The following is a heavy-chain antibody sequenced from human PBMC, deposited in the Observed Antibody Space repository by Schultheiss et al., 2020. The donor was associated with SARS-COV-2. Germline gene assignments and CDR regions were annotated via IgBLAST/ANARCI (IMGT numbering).Heavy chain of an antibody. CDR2: IWYDGSNK. Sequence: GGSLRLSCAASGFTFSSYGMHWVRQAPGTGLEWVAVIWYDGSNKYYADSVKGRFTISRDNSKNTLYLQVNSLRAEDTAVYYCARDLHSGFDYWGQGTLVTVSA. CDR3: ARDLHSGFDY. V-gene: IGHV3-33*01. J-gene: IGHJ4*02. D-gene: IGHD3-10*01. CDR1: GFTFSSYG.